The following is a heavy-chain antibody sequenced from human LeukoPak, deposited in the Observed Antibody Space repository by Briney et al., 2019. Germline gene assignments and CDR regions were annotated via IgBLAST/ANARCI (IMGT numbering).Heavy chain of an antibody. CDR2: IRYDGSTK. D-gene: IGHD6-19*01. CDR1: GFTFSRHG. V-gene: IGHV3-30*02. J-gene: IGHJ6*03. CDR3: AKVGENSGWTPYEGNYYYYMDV. Sequence: GGSLRLSCAASGFTFSRHGMHWVRQAPGKGRGGVAFIRYDGSTKYYADSVKGRFTISRDNSKNTLYLQMNSLRAEDTAVYYCAKVGENSGWTPYEGNYYYYMDVWGKGTTVTISS.